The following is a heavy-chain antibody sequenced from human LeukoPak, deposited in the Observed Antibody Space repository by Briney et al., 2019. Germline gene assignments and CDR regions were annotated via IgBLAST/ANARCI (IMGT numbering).Heavy chain of an antibody. CDR1: GFTFSSYE. D-gene: IGHD3-3*01. J-gene: IGHJ4*02. CDR2: ISSSGSTI. CDR3: ARDVVTIFGVDDYYFDY. V-gene: IGHV3-48*03. Sequence: GALRLSCAASGFTFSSYEMNWVRQAPGKGLEWVSYISSSGSTIYYADSVKGRFTISRDNAKDSLYLQMNSLRAEDTAVYYCARDVVTIFGVDDYYFDYWGQGTLVTVSS.